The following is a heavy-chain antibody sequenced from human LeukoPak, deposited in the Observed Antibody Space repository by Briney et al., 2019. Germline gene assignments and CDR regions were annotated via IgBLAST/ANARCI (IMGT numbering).Heavy chain of an antibody. V-gene: IGHV4-39*07. CDR1: GGSISSSSYY. Sequence: SETLSLTCTVSGGSISSSSYYWGWIRQPPGKGLEWIGSIYYSGSTYYDPSLKSRVTISVDTSKNQFSLKLSSVTAAGTAVYYCARDQGSGYYNWFDPWGQGTLVTVSS. D-gene: IGHD3-3*01. CDR2: IYYSGST. J-gene: IGHJ5*02. CDR3: ARDQGSGYYNWFDP.